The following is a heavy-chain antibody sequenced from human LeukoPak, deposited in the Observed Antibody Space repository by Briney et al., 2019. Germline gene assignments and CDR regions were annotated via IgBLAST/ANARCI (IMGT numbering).Heavy chain of an antibody. CDR3: VRECSSSSGRAFDM. J-gene: IGHJ3*02. CDR1: GFTFRSYW. Sequence: GGSLRLSCAASGFTFRSYWMHWVRHAPGKGLVWVSRISTDGSSTNSADSVNGRLTISRDNAKNTLYLQMNSLRAEDTAVYYCVRECSSSSGRAFDMWGQGTMVTVSP. V-gene: IGHV3-74*01. D-gene: IGHD6-6*01. CDR2: ISTDGSST.